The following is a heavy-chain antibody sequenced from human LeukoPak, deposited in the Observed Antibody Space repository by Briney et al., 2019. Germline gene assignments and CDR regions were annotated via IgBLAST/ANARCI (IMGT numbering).Heavy chain of an antibody. J-gene: IGHJ4*02. CDR1: GASISSGSYY. V-gene: IGHV4-31*03. Sequence: PSETLSLTCTVSGASISSGSYYWSWIRQHPWKGLEWIGYIYYSGTAYYNPSLKSRLTISVDTSENQFSLKLSSVTAADTAVYYCARDRSGRGYSYGFDYWGQGTLVTVSS. D-gene: IGHD5-18*01. CDR2: IYYSGTA. CDR3: ARDRSGRGYSYGFDY.